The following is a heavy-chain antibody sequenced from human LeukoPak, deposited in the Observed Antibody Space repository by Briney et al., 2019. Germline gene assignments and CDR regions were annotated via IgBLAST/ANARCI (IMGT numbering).Heavy chain of an antibody. CDR1: GGSISGFY. V-gene: IGHV4-59*08. CDR3: ARHPFATPFDY. J-gene: IGHJ4*02. CDR2: IYYSGDS. D-gene: IGHD2-15*01. Sequence: SETLSLTCTVSGGSISGFYWSWIRQPPGKGLEWIGYIYYSGDSNYNPSLKSRVTMSLHTSKNQLSLRLSSVTAADTAVYYCARHPFATPFDYWGRGTLVTVSS.